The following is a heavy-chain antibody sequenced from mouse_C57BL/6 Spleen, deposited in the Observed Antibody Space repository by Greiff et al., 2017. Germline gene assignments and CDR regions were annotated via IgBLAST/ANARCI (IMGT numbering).Heavy chain of an antibody. V-gene: IGHV1-53*01. J-gene: IGHJ3*01. D-gene: IGHD2-5*01. CDR3: ARSGSNYSWFAY. CDR1: GYTFTSYW. CDR2: INPSNGGT. Sequence: VQLQQPGTELVKPGASVKLSCKASGYTFTSYWMHWVKQRPGQGLEWIGNINPSNGGTNYNEKFKSKATLTVDKSSSTAYMQLSSLTSKDSAVYYCARSGSNYSWFAYWGRGTLVTVSA.